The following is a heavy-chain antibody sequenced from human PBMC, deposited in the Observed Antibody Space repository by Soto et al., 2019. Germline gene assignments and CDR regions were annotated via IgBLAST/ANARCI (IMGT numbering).Heavy chain of an antibody. V-gene: IGHV4-61*01. D-gene: IGHD2-15*01. CDR3: AREAGGSSSYYYYGMDV. J-gene: IGHJ6*02. CDR2: IYYSGST. Sequence: QVQLQESGPGLVKPSETLSLTCTVSGGSVSSGSYYWSWIRQPPGKGLEWIGYIYYSGSTNYNPPLKSRVTISVDTSKNQFSLKLSSVTAADTAVYYCAREAGGSSSYYYYGMDVWGQGTTVTVSS. CDR1: GGSVSSGSYY.